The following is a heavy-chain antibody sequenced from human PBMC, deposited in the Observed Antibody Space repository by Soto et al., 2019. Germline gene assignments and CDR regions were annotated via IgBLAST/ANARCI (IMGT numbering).Heavy chain of an antibody. J-gene: IGHJ4*02. D-gene: IGHD4-17*01. Sequence: QVQLVESGGGVVHPGRSLRLPCAASELNFKNYTMHWVRQAPGKGLEWVTLISEDGSKKYFAESVKGRFTVSRDKSKNTVFLQMNSLKTDYTAVYYCVIRARPATVTLYDFDYWGQGTGVTVSS. V-gene: IGHV3-30*03. CDR2: ISEDGSKK. CDR1: ELNFKNYT. CDR3: VIRARPATVTLYDFDY.